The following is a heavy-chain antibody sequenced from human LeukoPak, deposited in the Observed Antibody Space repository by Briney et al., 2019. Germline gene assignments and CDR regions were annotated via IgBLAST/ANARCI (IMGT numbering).Heavy chain of an antibody. J-gene: IGHJ6*03. Sequence: ASVKVSCKASGYTFTNYGINWVRQAPGQGLEWMGWISAYNGNTNYAQKLQGRVTMTTDTSTSTAYMELRSLRSDDTAVYYCARESSGWYGNYYYYYYMDVWGKGTTVTISS. CDR2: ISAYNGNT. V-gene: IGHV1-18*01. CDR3: ARESSGWYGNYYYYYYMDV. D-gene: IGHD6-19*01. CDR1: GYTFTNYG.